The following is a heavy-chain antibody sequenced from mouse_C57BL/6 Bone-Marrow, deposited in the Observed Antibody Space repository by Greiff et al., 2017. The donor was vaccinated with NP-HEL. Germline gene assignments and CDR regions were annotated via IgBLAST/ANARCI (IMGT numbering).Heavy chain of an antibody. CDR3: ARRGSYYYGSSPFAY. CDR2: IYPRSGNT. V-gene: IGHV1-81*01. Sequence: QVQLQQSGAELARPGASVKLSCKASGYTFTSYGISWVKQRTGQGLEWIGEIYPRSGNTYYNEKFKGKGTLTADKSSRTAYMGLRSLTSEDSAVYFCARRGSYYYGSSPFAYWGQGTLVTVSA. CDR1: GYTFTSYG. J-gene: IGHJ3*01. D-gene: IGHD1-1*01.